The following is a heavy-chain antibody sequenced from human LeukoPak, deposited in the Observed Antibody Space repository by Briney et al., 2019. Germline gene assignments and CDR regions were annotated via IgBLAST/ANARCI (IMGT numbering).Heavy chain of an antibody. CDR3: ARGYSSPVPNFDY. V-gene: IGHV1-2*04. CDR2: INPNSGGT. J-gene: IGHJ4*02. D-gene: IGHD6-13*01. CDR1: GYTFTGYY. Sequence: ASVKVSCKASGYTFTGYYMHWVRQAPGQGLEWMGWINPNSGGTNYAQKFQGWVTMTRDTSISTAYMELSRLRSDDAAVYYCARGYSSPVPNFDYWGQGTLVTVSS.